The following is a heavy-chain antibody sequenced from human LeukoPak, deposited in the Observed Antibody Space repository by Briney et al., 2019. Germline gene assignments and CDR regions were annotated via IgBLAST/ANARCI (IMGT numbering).Heavy chain of an antibody. Sequence: GASVKVSCKASGYTFTGYYMHWVRQAPGQGLEWMGWINPNSGGTNYAQKFQGRVTMTRDTSISTAYMELSRLRSDDTAVYYCARMGVRCSSTSCYGRGNWFDPWGQGTLVTVSS. CDR3: ARMGVRCSSTSCYGRGNWFDP. J-gene: IGHJ5*02. V-gene: IGHV1-2*02. D-gene: IGHD2-2*01. CDR2: INPNSGGT. CDR1: GYTFTGYY.